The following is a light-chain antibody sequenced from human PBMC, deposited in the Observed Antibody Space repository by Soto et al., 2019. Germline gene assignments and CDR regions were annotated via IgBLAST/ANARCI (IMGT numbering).Light chain of an antibody. Sequence: QSVLTQPASVSGSPGQSITISCAGTSADVGSYKLVSWYQQYPGKAPKLIIYEASQRPSGVSNRFSGSKSGNTASLTISGLQAEDEADYHCCSYAGGSTWLFGGGTKVTVL. J-gene: IGLJ3*02. V-gene: IGLV2-23*01. CDR1: SADVGSYKL. CDR3: CSYAGGSTWL. CDR2: EAS.